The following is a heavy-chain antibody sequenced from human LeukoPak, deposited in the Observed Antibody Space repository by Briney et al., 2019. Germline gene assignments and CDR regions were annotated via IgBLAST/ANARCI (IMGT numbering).Heavy chain of an antibody. J-gene: IGHJ6*02. CDR2: IDPSDSYT. D-gene: IGHD2-8*02. V-gene: IGHV5-10-1*01. Sequence: GASLQISCEASGSMFTSYWISGVRQLSGKGQEGVARIDPSDSYTNYSPSLQVHVTISADESSSTAYLQWSSLKASDTAMYYCARHRSEGGIFNYDMDVWGQGTTVTVSS. CDR3: ARHRSEGGIFNYDMDV. CDR1: GSMFTSYW.